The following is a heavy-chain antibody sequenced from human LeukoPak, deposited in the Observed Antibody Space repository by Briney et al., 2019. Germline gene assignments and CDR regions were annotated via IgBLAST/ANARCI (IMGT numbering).Heavy chain of an antibody. CDR2: ISSSSSYI. V-gene: IGHV3-21*04. J-gene: IGHJ4*02. CDR3: ATESGYFDSGGYFDS. Sequence: GGSLRLSCAASGFTFSSYSMNWVRQAPGKGLEWVSSISSSSSYIYYADSVKGRFTISRDNAKNSLYLQMNSLRAEDTALYYCATESGYFDSGGYFDSWGQGTLVTVSS. D-gene: IGHD3-22*01. CDR1: GFTFSSYS.